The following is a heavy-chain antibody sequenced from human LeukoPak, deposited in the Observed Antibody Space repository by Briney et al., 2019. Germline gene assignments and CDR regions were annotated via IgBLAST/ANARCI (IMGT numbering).Heavy chain of an antibody. CDR2: ISAYNGNT. J-gene: IGHJ4*02. V-gene: IGHV1-18*01. D-gene: IGHD3-22*01. Sequence: ASVKVSCKASGYTFTSYGISWVRQAPGQGLEWMGWISAYNGNTNYAQKLQGRVTMTTDTSTSTAYMELRSLRSDDTAVYYCANLDYYDSSTRGNYWGQGTLVTVSS. CDR3: ANLDYYDSSTRGNY. CDR1: GYTFTSYG.